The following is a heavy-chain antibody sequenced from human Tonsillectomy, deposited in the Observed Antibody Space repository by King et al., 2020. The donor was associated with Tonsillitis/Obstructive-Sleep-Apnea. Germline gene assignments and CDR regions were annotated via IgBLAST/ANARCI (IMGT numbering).Heavy chain of an antibody. CDR3: ASQYYDSSGYYYFDY. CDR1: GGTFSSYA. J-gene: IGHJ4*02. Sequence: VQLVESGAEGKKPGSSVKVSCTASGGTFSSYAISWVRQAPGQGLEWMGGIIPTYVLTTYAQNFQGRITITADKSTSTAYMELSSLRSEDTAVYYCASQYYDSSGYYYFDYWGQGTLVTVSS. CDR2: IIPTYVLT. V-gene: IGHV1-69*17. D-gene: IGHD3-22*01.